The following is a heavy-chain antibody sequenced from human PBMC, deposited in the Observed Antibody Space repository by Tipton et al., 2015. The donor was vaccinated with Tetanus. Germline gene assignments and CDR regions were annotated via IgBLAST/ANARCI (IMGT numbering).Heavy chain of an antibody. CDR2: ITESGGRT. J-gene: IGHJ4*02. Sequence: AASGFNYNSYAMNWVRQAPGEGLEWVSTITESGGRTYFADAVKGRFTASRDNSRNTLSLQMNSLRAEDTAVYYCARDFLVGYCAGAGCYSEEYWGPGILVTVSS. CDR3: ARDFLVGYCAGAGCYSEEY. CDR1: GFNYNSYA. D-gene: IGHD2-15*01. V-gene: IGHV3-23*01.